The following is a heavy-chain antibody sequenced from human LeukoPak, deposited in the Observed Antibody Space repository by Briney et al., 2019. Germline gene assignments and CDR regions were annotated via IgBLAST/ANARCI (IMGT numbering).Heavy chain of an antibody. J-gene: IGHJ4*02. D-gene: IGHD6-19*01. CDR1: GYTFTSYA. CDR2: INAGNGNT. CDR3: ARIGIAVAGRSYFDY. V-gene: IGHV1-3*01. Sequence: GASVKVSCKASGYTFTSYAMHRVRQAPGQRLEWMGWINAGNGNTKYSQKFQGRVTITRDTSASTAYMELSSLRSEDTAVYYCARIGIAVAGRSYFDYWGQGTLVTVSS.